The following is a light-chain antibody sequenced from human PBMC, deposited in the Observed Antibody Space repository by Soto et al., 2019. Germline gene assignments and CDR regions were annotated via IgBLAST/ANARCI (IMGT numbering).Light chain of an antibody. Sequence: QSVLAQPPSVSGAPGQRVTISCTGSSSNIGAGYDVHWYQQLPGTAPKLLIYGNTNRPSGVPDRFSGSKSDTSASLAITGLQAEDEAVYYCQSYDSSLSGYVFGTGTKGTVL. V-gene: IGLV1-40*01. CDR2: GNT. CDR3: QSYDSSLSGYV. CDR1: SSNIGAGYD. J-gene: IGLJ1*01.